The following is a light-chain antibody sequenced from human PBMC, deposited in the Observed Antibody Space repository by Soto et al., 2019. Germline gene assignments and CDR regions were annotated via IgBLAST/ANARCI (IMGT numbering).Light chain of an antibody. V-gene: IGKV3-20*01. CDR3: PQYGRSTPT. CDR1: QSVSSN. CDR2: HPS. J-gene: IGKJ1*01. Sequence: ETVWTQSPATLSVSLGKRATLSSRASQSVSSNLAWCRQKPGQSPSLLIFHPSTRAAGIPHSLNGCGSGTAFTLSICRLDPEDFAGYYCPQYGRSTPTFGQGTKVDIK.